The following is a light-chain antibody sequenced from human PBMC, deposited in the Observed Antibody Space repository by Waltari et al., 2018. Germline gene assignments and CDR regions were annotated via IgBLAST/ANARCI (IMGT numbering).Light chain of an antibody. CDR1: NSDVGRYNL. CDR3: CSSAGSSTLVV. CDR2: EVT. V-gene: IGLV2-23*02. Sequence: QSALTQPASVSGSPGQSITISCTGTNSDVGRYNLVSWYQQHPGKAPKLMIYEVTKRPSVVSKRFSGSQTVNTASLTISVLQAEDEADYYCCSSAGSSTLVVFGGGTKLTVL. J-gene: IGLJ2*01.